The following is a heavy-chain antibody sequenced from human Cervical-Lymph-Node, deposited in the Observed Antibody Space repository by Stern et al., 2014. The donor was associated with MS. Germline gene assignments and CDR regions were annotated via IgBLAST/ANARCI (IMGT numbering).Heavy chain of an antibody. D-gene: IGHD6-25*01. Sequence: EVQLVESGGGLVKPGGSLRLSCAASGFTFSSYSMNWVRQAPGKGLEWVSSISSSSSYIYYADSVKGRFTISRDNAKNSLYLQMNSLRAEDTAVYYCARYAATGYYYFDYWGQGTLVTVSS. V-gene: IGHV3-21*01. CDR3: ARYAATGYYYFDY. CDR1: GFTFSSYS. CDR2: ISSSSSYI. J-gene: IGHJ4*02.